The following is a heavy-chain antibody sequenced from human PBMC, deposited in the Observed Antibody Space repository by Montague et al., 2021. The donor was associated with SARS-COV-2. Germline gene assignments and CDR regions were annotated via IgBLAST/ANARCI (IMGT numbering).Heavy chain of an antibody. V-gene: IGHV1-2*04. CDR1: GYTFTDYF. CDR2: INPNTGVT. J-gene: IGHJ4*02. D-gene: IGHD3-10*01. Sequence: SAKVSCKASGYTFTDYFIHWVRQAPGQGPEWMGWINPNTGVTNFAQRFQGWLTMTRDTSLTTAYLELSRLKSDDTAIYYCARDAGYYAAHFYFDYWGQGTLVTVSS. CDR3: ARDAGYYAAHFYFDY.